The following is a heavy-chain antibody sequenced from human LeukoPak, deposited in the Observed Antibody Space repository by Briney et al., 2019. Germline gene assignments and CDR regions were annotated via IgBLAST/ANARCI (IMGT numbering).Heavy chain of an antibody. D-gene: IGHD5-12*01. CDR2: ISWMGDII. V-gene: IGHV3-9*01. J-gene: IGHJ4*02. Sequence: GGSLRLSCVACGFTFEDQAMHWVRQPPGKGLEWVLGISWMGDIIVYADSVKGPFTVSRDNAKNPVYLQMNKLTTDDTALYYCAKASEERYSGYDDYLHYWGQGTLVTVSS. CDR1: GFTFEDQA. CDR3: AKASEERYSGYDDYLHY.